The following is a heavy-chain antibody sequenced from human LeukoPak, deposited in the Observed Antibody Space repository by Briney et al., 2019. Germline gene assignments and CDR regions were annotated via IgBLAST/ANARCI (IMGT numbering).Heavy chain of an antibody. CDR1: GFTFDDYA. J-gene: IGHJ4*02. CDR2: ISWNSGSI. Sequence: GGSLRLSCAASGFTFDDYAMHWVRQAPGKGLEWVSGISWNSGSIGYADSVKGRFTISRDNAKSSLYLQMNSLRAEDTALYYCAKDGHSRLGYFDYWGQGTLVTVSS. CDR3: AKDGHSRLGYFDY. V-gene: IGHV3-9*01. D-gene: IGHD6-19*01.